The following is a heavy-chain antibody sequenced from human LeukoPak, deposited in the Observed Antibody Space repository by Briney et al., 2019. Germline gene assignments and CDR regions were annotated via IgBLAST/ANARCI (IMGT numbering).Heavy chain of an antibody. CDR3: ARVSSGWYDHSDY. CDR1: GGTFSSYA. J-gene: IGHJ4*02. Sequence: SVKVSCKVSGGTFSSYAISWVRQAPGQGLEWMGGIIPIFGTANYAQKFQGRVTITADESTSTAYMELSSLRSEDTAVYYCARVSSGWYDHSDYWGQGTLVTVSS. CDR2: IIPIFGTA. D-gene: IGHD6-19*01. V-gene: IGHV1-69*13.